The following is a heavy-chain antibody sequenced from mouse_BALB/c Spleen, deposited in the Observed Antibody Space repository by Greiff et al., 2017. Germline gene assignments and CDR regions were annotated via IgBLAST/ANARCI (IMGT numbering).Heavy chain of an antibody. CDR2: ISYDGSN. CDR3: ASLYDGAWFAY. Sequence: EVQLQESGPGLVKPSQSLSLTCSVTGYSITSGYYWNWIRQFPGNKLEWMGYISYDGSNNYNPSLKNRISITRDTSKNQFFLKLNSVTTEDTATYYCASLYDGAWFAYWGQGTLVTVSA. CDR1: GYSITSGYY. J-gene: IGHJ3*01. V-gene: IGHV3-6*02. D-gene: IGHD2-14*01.